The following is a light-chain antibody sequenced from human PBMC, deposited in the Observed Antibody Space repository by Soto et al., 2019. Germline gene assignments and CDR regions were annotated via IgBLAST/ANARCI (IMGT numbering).Light chain of an antibody. V-gene: IGLV3-25*03. J-gene: IGLJ2*01. CDR3: QSADSSGTYVV. CDR1: VLPNQY. Sequence: SYELTQPPSVSVSPGQTARITCSGDVLPNQYAYWYQQKPGQAPVLVIYKDTERPSGIPERFSGSSSGTTVTLTISGVQAEDEADYYWQSADSSGTYVVFGGGTKLTVL. CDR2: KDT.